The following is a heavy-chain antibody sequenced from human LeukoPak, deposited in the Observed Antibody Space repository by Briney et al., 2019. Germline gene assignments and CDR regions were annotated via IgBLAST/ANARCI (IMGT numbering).Heavy chain of an antibody. J-gene: IGHJ3*02. V-gene: IGHV4-59*01. CDR3: ARAVVVVPDDAFDI. CDR2: IYYSGST. CDR1: GGSISSYY. D-gene: IGHD2-2*01. Sequence: SETLSLTCTVSGGSISSYYWSWIRQPPGKGLEWIGYIYYSGSTNYNPSLKSRVTISVDTSKNQFSLKLSSVTAADTAAYYCARAVVVVPDDAFDIWGQGTMVTVSS.